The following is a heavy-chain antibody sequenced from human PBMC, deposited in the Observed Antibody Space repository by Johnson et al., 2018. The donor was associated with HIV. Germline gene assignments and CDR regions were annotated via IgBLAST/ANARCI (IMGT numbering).Heavy chain of an antibody. CDR2: ISYAGSNK. V-gene: IGHV3-30*19. CDR1: GFSFSSYG. J-gene: IGHJ3*02. Sequence: QVQLVESGGGVVQPGGSLRLSCAASGFSFSSYGMHWVRQAPGKGLEWVAVISYAGSNKYYADSVKGRFTISRDNSKNTLYLQLNSLRAEDTAVYYCARAGPVVWKAFDIWGQGTMVTVSS. D-gene: IGHD2-15*01. CDR3: ARAGPVVWKAFDI.